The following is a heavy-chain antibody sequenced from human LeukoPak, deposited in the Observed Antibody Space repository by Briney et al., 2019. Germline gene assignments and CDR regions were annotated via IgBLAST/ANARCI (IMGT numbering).Heavy chain of an antibody. CDR2: IGGSGVGT. V-gene: IGHV3-23*01. D-gene: IGHD3-22*01. CDR3: AKYDYYDSTGHLVGDAFDV. CDR1: GFTFGSYG. J-gene: IGHJ3*01. Sequence: GGSLRLSCTASGFTFGSYGMSWVRQVPGKGPEWVSAIGGSGVGTYYADSLKGRFTISRDNSKNTLSLQMNSLKSEDTAVYYCAKYDYYDSTGHLVGDAFDVWGQGTTVTVSS.